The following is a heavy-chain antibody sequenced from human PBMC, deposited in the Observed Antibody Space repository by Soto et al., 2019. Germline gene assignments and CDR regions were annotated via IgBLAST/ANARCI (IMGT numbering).Heavy chain of an antibody. CDR2: IYDTGST. CDR3: ARDRDWNDWFDP. V-gene: IGHV4-59*01. D-gene: IGHD1-1*01. CDR1: GGSISNYW. J-gene: IGHJ5*02. Sequence: QVQLQESGPGLVKVSETLSLTCTVSGGSISNYWWNWIRQTPGKGLEWMGNIYDTGSTKYNPSLQSSVTIPVDMSKRQCALRLSSVTAAGTVIYYCARDRDWNDWFDPWGQGIVVTVSS.